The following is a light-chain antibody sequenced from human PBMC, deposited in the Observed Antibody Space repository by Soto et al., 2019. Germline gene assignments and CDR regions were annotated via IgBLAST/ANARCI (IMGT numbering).Light chain of an antibody. J-gene: IGKJ1*01. CDR3: QQYFTTPT. Sequence: IVMTQSPGSLAVSLGERATIDCKSSQTILYDSNNKNYLAWYQQKPGQPPKLLIYWASTRESGVPDRFSGSGSGADFTLTISSLQAEDVAVYYCQQYFTTPTCGQGTKVEIK. CDR1: QTILYDSNNKNY. CDR2: WAS. V-gene: IGKV4-1*01.